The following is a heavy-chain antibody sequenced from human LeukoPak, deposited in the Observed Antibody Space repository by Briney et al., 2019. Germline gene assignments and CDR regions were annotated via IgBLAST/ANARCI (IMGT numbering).Heavy chain of an antibody. V-gene: IGHV1-2*02. CDR2: INPNSGGT. CDR1: GYTFTGYY. Sequence: AASVKVSCKASGYTFTGYYMHWVRQAPGQGLEWMGWINPNSGGTNYAQKFQGRVTMTRDTSISTAYMELGRLRSDDTAVYYCARDLMAAAGKGDYWGQGTLVTVSS. CDR3: ARDLMAAAGKGDY. J-gene: IGHJ4*02. D-gene: IGHD6-13*01.